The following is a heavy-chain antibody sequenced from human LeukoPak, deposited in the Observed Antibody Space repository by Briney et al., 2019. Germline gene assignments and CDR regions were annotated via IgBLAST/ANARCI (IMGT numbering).Heavy chain of an antibody. D-gene: IGHD6-19*01. CDR1: GFIFGDYW. CDR2: INRDGTGT. J-gene: IGHJ4*02. V-gene: IGHV3-74*01. Sequence: GGSLRLSCAPSGFIFGDYWFHWVRQTPGQGLVWVAAINRDGTGTSHADSVRGRFTVSRDNAKNTLYLQLNSLRADDTAVYYCARGLSYAVAYGDYWGQGTLVTVSS. CDR3: ARGLSYAVAYGDY.